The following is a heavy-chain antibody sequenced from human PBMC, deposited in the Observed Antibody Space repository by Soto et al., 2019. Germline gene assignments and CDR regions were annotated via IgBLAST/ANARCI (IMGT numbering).Heavy chain of an antibody. CDR3: VRAHCSGGSCYWGPLDY. CDR2: IWYDGSSK. D-gene: IGHD2-15*01. V-gene: IGHV3-33*01. J-gene: IGHJ4*02. CDR1: GFTFSSHG. Sequence: QVQLAESGGGVVQPGRSLRLSCAASGFTFSSHGMHWVRQAPGKGLEWVAVIWYDGSSKYYADSVKGRFTISRDNSKNXXFLQRNSLRAEDTAVYYCVRAHCSGGSCYWGPLDYWGQGTLVTVSS.